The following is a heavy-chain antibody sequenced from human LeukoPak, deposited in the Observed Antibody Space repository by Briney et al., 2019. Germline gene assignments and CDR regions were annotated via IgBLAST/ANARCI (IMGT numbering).Heavy chain of an antibody. Sequence: GGSLRLSCAASGFTFSSYGMHWVRQAPGKGLEWVSSISSSSSYIYYADSVKGRFTISRDNAKNSLYLQMNSLRAEDTAVYYCARDPTSGYDFWSGTDDYWGQGTLVTVSS. CDR3: ARDPTSGYDFWSGTDDY. J-gene: IGHJ4*02. V-gene: IGHV3-21*01. CDR1: GFTFSSYG. D-gene: IGHD3-3*01. CDR2: ISSSSSYI.